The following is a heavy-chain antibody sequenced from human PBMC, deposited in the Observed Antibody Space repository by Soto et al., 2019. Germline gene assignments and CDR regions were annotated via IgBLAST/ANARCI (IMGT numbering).Heavy chain of an antibody. V-gene: IGHV4-39*01. D-gene: IGHD3-16*01. CDR2: IYYTGST. CDR1: GGSITSDGYY. Sequence: QLQLLQSGPGLVRPLETLSLTCSVSGGSITSDGYYWGWIRQSPGKGLQWIGSIYYTGSTYYYPSLASRATVSVDTSKNQFSLSLTSVTAADAAVYYCVRGGKFYQQETYYFDYWGQGTLVAVSS. J-gene: IGHJ4*02. CDR3: VRGGKFYQQETYYFDY.